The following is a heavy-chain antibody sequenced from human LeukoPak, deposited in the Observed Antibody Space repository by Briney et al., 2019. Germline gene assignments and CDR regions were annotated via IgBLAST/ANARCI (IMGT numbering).Heavy chain of an antibody. CDR1: GFTFSSYG. Sequence: PGGSLRLSCAASGFTFSSYGMHWVRQAPGKGLEWVAVISYDGSNKYYADSVKGRFTISRDNSKNTLYLQMNSLRAEDTAVYHCAKEGDYGDYNYWGQGTLVTVSS. CDR2: ISYDGSNK. V-gene: IGHV3-30*18. J-gene: IGHJ4*02. D-gene: IGHD4-17*01. CDR3: AKEGDYGDYNY.